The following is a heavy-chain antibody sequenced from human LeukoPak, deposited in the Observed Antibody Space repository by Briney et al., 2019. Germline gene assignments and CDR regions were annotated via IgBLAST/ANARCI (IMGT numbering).Heavy chain of an antibody. J-gene: IGHJ3*02. CDR3: ARSYSGSADNAFDI. V-gene: IGHV3-11*01. CDR1: GFTFSDYN. D-gene: IGHD1-26*01. CDR2: ISRSGSTK. Sequence: GGSLRLSCAASGFTFSDYNMRWIRQAPGKGLEWVSSISRSGSTKYYADSVKGRFTISRDNAKNSLFLQMNSLRAEDTAVYYCARSYSGSADNAFDIWGQGTMVTVSS.